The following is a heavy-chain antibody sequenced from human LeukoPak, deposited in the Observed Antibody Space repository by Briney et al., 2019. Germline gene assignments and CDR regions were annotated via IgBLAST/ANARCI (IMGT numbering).Heavy chain of an antibody. V-gene: IGHV4-59*08. CDR2: IKYRGNT. D-gene: IGHD6-6*01. J-gene: IGHJ4*02. Sequence: PSETLSLTCTVSGASISSHYWSWIRQPPGEGLEWIGYIKYRGNTEYSPSLRSRVTISADTSKNQVSLRLTSVTAADTAVYYCARTAAGSSGNYWGQGTLVTVSS. CDR3: ARTAAGSSGNY. CDR1: GASISSHY.